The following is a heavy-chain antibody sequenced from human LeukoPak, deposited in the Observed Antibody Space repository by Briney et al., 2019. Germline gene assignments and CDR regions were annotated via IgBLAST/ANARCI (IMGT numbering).Heavy chain of an antibody. CDR1: GGSIRSYY. CDR3: ARPYSGGWYGAFDI. V-gene: IGHV4-59*08. CDR2: IYYSGNT. D-gene: IGHD6-19*01. J-gene: IGHJ3*02. Sequence: SETLSLTCTVSGGSIRSYYWSWIRQPPGKGLEWIGYIYYSGNTNYNPSLKSRVTISVDTSENQFSLKLSSVTATDTAVYYCARPYSGGWYGAFDIWGQGPMVTVSS.